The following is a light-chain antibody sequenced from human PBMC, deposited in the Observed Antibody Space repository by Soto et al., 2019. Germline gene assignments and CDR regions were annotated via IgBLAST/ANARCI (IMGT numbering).Light chain of an antibody. J-gene: IGKJ1*01. CDR2: GAS. CDR3: QQYNTWHPKMA. Sequence: VVTQSPATLSVFPGETATLSCRASQSVSSDLAWYQQRPGQAPRLLIYGASTRATRIPARFRGSGSGTEFRLTISSLQSEDFATYYCQQYNTWHPKMAFGRGTK. CDR1: QSVSSD. V-gene: IGKV3-15*01.